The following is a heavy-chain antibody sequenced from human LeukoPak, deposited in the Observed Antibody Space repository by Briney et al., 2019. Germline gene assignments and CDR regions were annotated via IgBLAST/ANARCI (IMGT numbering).Heavy chain of an antibody. D-gene: IGHD6-13*01. J-gene: IGHJ6*03. CDR3: ARDCCDSSSWYAPLLTYYYYYMDV. CDR2: INSNSGGT. Sequence: ASVKVSCKASGYTFTGYYMHWVRQAPGQGLEWMGWINSNSGGTNYAQKFQGRVTMTRDTSISTAYMELRSLRSDDTAVYYCARDCCDSSSWYAPLLTYYYYYMDVWGKGTMVTISS. CDR1: GYTFTGYY. V-gene: IGHV1-2*02.